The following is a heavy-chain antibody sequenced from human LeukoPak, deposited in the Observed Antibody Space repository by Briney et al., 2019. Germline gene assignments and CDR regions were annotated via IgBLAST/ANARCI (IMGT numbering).Heavy chain of an antibody. Sequence: PSETLSLTCAVYGGSFSGYYWSWIRQPPGKGLEWIGEINHSGGTYYNPSLKSRVTISVDTSKNQFSLKLSSVTAADTAVYYCARVLSDSSGFSMDYYYYMDVWGKGTTVTVSS. CDR1: GGSFSGYY. J-gene: IGHJ6*03. CDR3: ARVLSDSSGFSMDYYYYMDV. CDR2: INHSGGT. V-gene: IGHV4-34*01. D-gene: IGHD3-22*01.